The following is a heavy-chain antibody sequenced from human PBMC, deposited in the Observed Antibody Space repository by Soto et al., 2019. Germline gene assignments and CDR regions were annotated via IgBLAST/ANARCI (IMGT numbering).Heavy chain of an antibody. J-gene: IGHJ4*02. Sequence: EVQLGESGGGLVQPGGSLRLSCAASGFTFSNYWMTWVRQAPGKGLEWVANINPDGSDKYYADSVKGRFAISRDNAKNSLYLQINSLRAEDTAVFYCARGGDAYAEPYYWGQGTLVTVSS. CDR3: ARGGDAYAEPYY. CDR1: GFTFSNYW. D-gene: IGHD2-2*01. CDR2: INPDGSDK. V-gene: IGHV3-7*05.